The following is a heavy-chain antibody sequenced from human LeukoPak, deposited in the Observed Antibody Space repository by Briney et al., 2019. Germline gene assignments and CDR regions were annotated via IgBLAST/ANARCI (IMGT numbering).Heavy chain of an antibody. CDR3: ARDYDFWSGYNFDY. V-gene: IGHV4-38-2*02. CDR1: GYSISSGYY. D-gene: IGHD3-3*01. CDR2: IYHIGST. J-gene: IGHJ4*02. Sequence: SETLSLACTVSGYSISSGYYWGWIRQPPGKGREWIGRIYHIGSTYYNPSLKSRVTISVATSKDQFSLKLSSVTAADTAVYYCARDYDFWSGYNFDYWGQGTLVTVSS.